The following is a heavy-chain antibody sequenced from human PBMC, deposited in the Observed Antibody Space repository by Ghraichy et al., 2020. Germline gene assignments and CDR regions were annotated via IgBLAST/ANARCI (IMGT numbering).Heavy chain of an antibody. J-gene: IGHJ4*02. CDR1: GGSFNDFY. CDR2: INQSGGA. V-gene: IGHV4-34*01. Sequence: SETLSLTCAVSGGSFNDFYWSWIRQSPGKGLEWIGEINQSGGATYNPSLKSRVTMSVDTSKTQFSLNLSSVTAADTAIYYCARGPGMVGFIVHRPFDFWGQGTLVTVSS. CDR3: ARGPGMVGFIVHRPFDF. D-gene: IGHD1-26*01.